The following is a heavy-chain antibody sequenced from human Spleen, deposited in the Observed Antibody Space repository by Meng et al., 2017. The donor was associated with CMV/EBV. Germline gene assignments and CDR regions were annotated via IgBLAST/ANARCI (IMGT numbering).Heavy chain of an antibody. CDR2: ISSSSSYI. V-gene: IGHV3-11*06. D-gene: IGHD3-3*02. CDR3: ARDAFIFGGYTEGDGLYYYYYGMDV. J-gene: IGHJ6*02. CDR1: GFTFSDYY. Sequence: GGSLRLSCAASGFTFSDYYMSWIRQAPGKGLEWVSSISSSSSYIYYADSVKGRFTISRDNAKNSLYLQMNSLRAEDTAVYYCARDAFIFGGYTEGDGLYYYYYGMDVWGQGTTVTVSS.